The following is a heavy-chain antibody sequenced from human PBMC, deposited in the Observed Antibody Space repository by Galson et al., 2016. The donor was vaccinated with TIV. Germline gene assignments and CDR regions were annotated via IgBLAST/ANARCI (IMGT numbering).Heavy chain of an antibody. CDR2: IIPLLGIG. V-gene: IGHV1-69*02. Sequence: SVKVSCKASGGTFSRNTISWVRQAPGQGLEWMGRIIPLLGIGNHAQKFQNRVAITADRSTSAAYMELSSLKSEDTAVYYCAIYDSSGYYSAEFFQQWGQGTLLIVSS. CDR3: AIYDSSGYYSAEFFQQ. J-gene: IGHJ1*01. D-gene: IGHD3-22*01. CDR1: GGTFSRNT.